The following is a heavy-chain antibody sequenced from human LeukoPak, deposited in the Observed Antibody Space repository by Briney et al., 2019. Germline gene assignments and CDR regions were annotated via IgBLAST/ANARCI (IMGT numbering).Heavy chain of an antibody. D-gene: IGHD2/OR15-2a*01. J-gene: IGHJ4*02. CDR1: GFSFDVDA. Sequence: GGSLRLSCSASGFSFDVDAMTWVRQAPGKGLEWVGLIRGQDYGGTTDYAASVKGRFTISRDDSKSIAYLQMNSLKSEDTAVYYCVRGRIKPDYWGQGTLVTVSS. V-gene: IGHV3-49*04. CDR2: IRGQDYGGTT. CDR3: VRGRIKPDY.